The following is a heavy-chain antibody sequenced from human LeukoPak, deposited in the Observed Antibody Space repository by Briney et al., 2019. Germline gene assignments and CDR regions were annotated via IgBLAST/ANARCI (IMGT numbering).Heavy chain of an antibody. CDR2: IIPIFGTA. CDR3: ARDLLGVFDY. V-gene: IGHV1-69*05. J-gene: IGHJ4*02. CDR1: GGTFSSYA. Sequence: VASVKVSCKASGGTFSSYAISWVRQAPGQGLEWMGRIIPIFGTANYAQKFQGRVTITTDESTSTAYMELSSLRSEDTAVYYCARDLLGVFDYRGQGTLVTVSS. D-gene: IGHD2-8*02.